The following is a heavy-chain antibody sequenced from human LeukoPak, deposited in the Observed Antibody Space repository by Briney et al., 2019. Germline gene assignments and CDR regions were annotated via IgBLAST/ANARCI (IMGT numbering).Heavy chain of an antibody. Sequence: SGGSLRLSCAASGFTFSAYWMHWVRQAPGKGLVWVSRINTDGSRTTYADSVQGRFTISRDTAKNTLFLQMNSLRAEDTAVYYCAREAQVGGALQYWGQGTLVTVSS. CDR3: AREAQVGGALQY. V-gene: IGHV3-74*01. CDR1: GFTFSAYW. CDR2: INTDGSRT. J-gene: IGHJ4*02. D-gene: IGHD1-26*01.